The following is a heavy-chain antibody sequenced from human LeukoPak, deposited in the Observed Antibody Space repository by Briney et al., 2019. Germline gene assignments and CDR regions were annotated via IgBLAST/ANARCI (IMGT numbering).Heavy chain of an antibody. CDR1: GFTFSSYA. CDR2: ISYDGSNK. J-gene: IGHJ3*02. CDR3: AREGRSIAVASAFDI. Sequence: GGSLRLSCAASGFTFSSYAMHWVRQAPGKGLEWVAIISYDGSNKYYADSVKGRFTISRDNSKNTPYLQMNSLRAEDTAVYYCAREGRSIAVASAFDIWGQGTMVTVSS. V-gene: IGHV3-30-3*01. D-gene: IGHD6-19*01.